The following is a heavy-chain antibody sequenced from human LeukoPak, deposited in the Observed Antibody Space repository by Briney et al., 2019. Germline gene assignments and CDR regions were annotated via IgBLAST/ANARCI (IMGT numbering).Heavy chain of an antibody. D-gene: IGHD5-24*01. CDR3: AKDLVMATIARGSYYYYYYMDV. V-gene: IGHV3-30*02. CDR2: IPYYGSNK. CDR1: GLTFSIFG. J-gene: IGHJ6*03. Sequence: GGSLRLSCAASGLTFSIFGMHWVRQAPGGGLEWVAFIPYYGSNKQYGDSVKGRFTISRDNSKNTLYLQMNSLRAEDTAVYYCAKDLVMATIARGSYYYYYYMDVWGKGTTVTISS.